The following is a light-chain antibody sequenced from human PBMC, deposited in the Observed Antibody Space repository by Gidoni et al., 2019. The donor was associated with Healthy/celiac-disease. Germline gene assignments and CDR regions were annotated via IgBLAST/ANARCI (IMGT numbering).Light chain of an antibody. CDR2: QDS. CDR1: KLGDKY. Sequence: SSELTQPPSVSVTPGQTASITCSGDKLGDKYACWYQQKQGQSPVLVIYQDSTRPSGSPERFSGSNSGNTATLTISGTQAMDEDDYYCQAWDSSTVVFGGGTKLTVL. CDR3: QAWDSSTVV. J-gene: IGLJ2*01. V-gene: IGLV3-1*01.